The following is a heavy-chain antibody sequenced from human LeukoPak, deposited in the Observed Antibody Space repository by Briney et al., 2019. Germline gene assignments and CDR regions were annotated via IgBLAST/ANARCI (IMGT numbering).Heavy chain of an antibody. J-gene: IGHJ4*02. V-gene: IGHV3-30-3*01. D-gene: IGHD4-17*01. CDR2: ISYDGSNK. Sequence: PGRSLRLSCAASGFTFSSYAMHWVRQAPGKGLEWVAVISYDGSNKYYADSVKGRFTISRDNSKNTLYLQMNSLRAEDTAVYYCARDPGYGDYDYWGQGTLVTVSS. CDR1: GFTFSSYA. CDR3: ARDPGYGDYDY.